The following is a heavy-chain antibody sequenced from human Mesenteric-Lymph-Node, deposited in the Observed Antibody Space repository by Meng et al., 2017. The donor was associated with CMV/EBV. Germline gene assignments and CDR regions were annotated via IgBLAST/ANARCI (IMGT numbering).Heavy chain of an antibody. Sequence: SVKVSCKASGGTFSSYAISWVRQAPGQGLEWMGGIIPILGIANYAQKFQGRVTITADKSTSTAYMELSSLRSEDTAVYYCARVEDCSSTSCYRYYFDYWGQGTLVTVSS. CDR1: GGTFSSYA. CDR3: ARVEDCSSTSCYRYYFDY. J-gene: IGHJ4*02. D-gene: IGHD2-2*01. CDR2: IIPILGIA. V-gene: IGHV1-69*10.